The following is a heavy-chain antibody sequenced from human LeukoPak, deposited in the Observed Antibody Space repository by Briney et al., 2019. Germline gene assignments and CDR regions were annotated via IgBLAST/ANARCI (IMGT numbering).Heavy chain of an antibody. V-gene: IGHV5-51*01. CDR2: INPADSDT. D-gene: IGHD3-10*01. CDR3: ARGEAAASFDY. J-gene: IGHJ4*02. CDR1: GYSFTSYW. Sequence: GESLKISCKGSGYSFTSYWIGWVRQMPGKGPEWMGIINPADSDTRYRPSFQGQVTISVDKSITTAYPQWSSLKASDSAMYYCARGEAAASFDYWGEGTLVSVSS.